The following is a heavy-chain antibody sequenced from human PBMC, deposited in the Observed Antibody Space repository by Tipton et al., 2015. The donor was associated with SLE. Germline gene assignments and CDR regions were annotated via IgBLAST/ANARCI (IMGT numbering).Heavy chain of an antibody. CDR2: IYHSGST. V-gene: IGHV4-34*01. CDR3: ARAYSGWLQG. Sequence: TLSLTCAVYGGSFSGYYWSWIRQPPGKGLEWIGYIYHSGSTYYNPSLKSRVTISVDTSKNQFSLKLSSVTAADTAVYYCARAYSGWLQGWGQGTLVTVSS. D-gene: IGHD5-12*01. CDR1: GGSFSGYY. J-gene: IGHJ4*02.